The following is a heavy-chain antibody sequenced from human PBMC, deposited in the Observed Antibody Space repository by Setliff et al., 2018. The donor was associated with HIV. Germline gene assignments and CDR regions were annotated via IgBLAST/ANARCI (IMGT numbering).Heavy chain of an antibody. J-gene: IGHJ4*02. V-gene: IGHV3-23*01. CDR3: AKSLLVAGNDY. CDR2: ISSSGEIM. CDR1: GFTFNGYS. D-gene: IGHD2-8*02. Sequence: GGSLRLSCTVSGFTFNGYSMNWVRQAPGKGLEWVSSISSSGEIMFYADSAKGRFTISRDNSKNTLYLQMISLRADDTAVYYCAKSLLVAGNDYWGQGTLVTVSS.